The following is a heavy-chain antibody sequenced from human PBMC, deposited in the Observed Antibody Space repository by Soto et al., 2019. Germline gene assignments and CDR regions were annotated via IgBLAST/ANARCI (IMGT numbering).Heavy chain of an antibody. CDR2: IYYSGST. CDR1: GGSISSSRYY. V-gene: IGHV4-39*01. CDR3: ARHARAPSSLAPFMNYYDSSGHGAFDI. D-gene: IGHD3-22*01. Sequence: SETLSLTCTVSGGSISSSRYYWGWIRQPPGKGLEWIGSIYYSGSTYYNPSLKSRVTISVDTSKNQFSLKLSSVTAADTAVYYCARHARAPSSLAPFMNYYDSSGHGAFDIWGQGTMVTVSS. J-gene: IGHJ3*02.